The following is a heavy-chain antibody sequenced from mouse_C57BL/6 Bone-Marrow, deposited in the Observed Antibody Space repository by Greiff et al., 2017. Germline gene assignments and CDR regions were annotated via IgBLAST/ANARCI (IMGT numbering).Heavy chain of an antibody. Sequence: QVQLQQSGAELARPGASVKLSCKASGYTFTSYGISWVKQRTGQGLEWIGEIYPRSGNTYYNEKFKGKATLTADKSSSTAYMVLRSLTSEYSAVYFCARRSTVVATRAWFAYWGQGTLVTVSA. CDR3: ARRSTVVATRAWFAY. J-gene: IGHJ3*01. D-gene: IGHD1-1*01. V-gene: IGHV1-81*01. CDR1: GYTFTSYG. CDR2: IYPRSGNT.